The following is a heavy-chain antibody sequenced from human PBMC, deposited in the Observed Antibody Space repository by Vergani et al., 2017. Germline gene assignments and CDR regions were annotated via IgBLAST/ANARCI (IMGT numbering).Heavy chain of an antibody. CDR2: IYPGDSDT. CDR1: GYSFTSYW. V-gene: IGHV5-51*01. Sequence: EVQLVQSGAEVKQPGESLKISCKGSGYSFTSYWIGWVRQMPGKRLEWMGIIYPGDSDTRYSPSFQCQVTISADKSSSTDYLQWGSRKASDTARYYCARDQGKAVAGTGGYYYYYYGMDVWGQGTTVTVSS. CDR3: ARDQGKAVAGTGGYYYYYYGMDV. D-gene: IGHD6-19*01. J-gene: IGHJ6*02.